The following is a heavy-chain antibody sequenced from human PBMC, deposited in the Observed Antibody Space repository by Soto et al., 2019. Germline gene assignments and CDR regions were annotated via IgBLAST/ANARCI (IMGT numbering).Heavy chain of an antibody. CDR1: GFTFSSYG. Sequence: VGSLRLSCAASGFTFSSYGMHWVRQAPGKGLEWVAVIWYDGSNKYYADSVKGRFTISRDNSKNTLYLQMNSLRAEDTAVYYCAREDIVATIHFDYWGQGTLVTVSS. D-gene: IGHD5-12*01. V-gene: IGHV3-33*01. CDR3: AREDIVATIHFDY. CDR2: IWYDGSNK. J-gene: IGHJ4*02.